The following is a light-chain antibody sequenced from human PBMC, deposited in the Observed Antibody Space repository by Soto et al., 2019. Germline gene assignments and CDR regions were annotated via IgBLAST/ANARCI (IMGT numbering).Light chain of an antibody. Sequence: EIVLTQSPVTLSLYPGERATLSCRASQSVSTYLAWYQQKPGQAPRLLIYDASNRATGIPARFSGSGSGTDFTLTISSLEPEDFAVYYCQQRTKTFGQGTRLEIK. J-gene: IGKJ5*01. CDR2: DAS. CDR1: QSVSTY. CDR3: QQRTKT. V-gene: IGKV3-11*01.